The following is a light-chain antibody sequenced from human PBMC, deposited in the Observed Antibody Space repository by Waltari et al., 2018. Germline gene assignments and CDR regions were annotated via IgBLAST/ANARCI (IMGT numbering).Light chain of an antibody. CDR1: QSISTY. Sequence: DIQMTQSPSSLSASVGDRVTITCRASQSISTYLNWYQQRPGKAPRLLIYGASSLQSGVPSRFSGIGSGTDFTLTISSLQPEDFATYYCQQTYTTPWTFGQGTKVEIK. CDR3: QQTYTTPWT. V-gene: IGKV1-39*01. J-gene: IGKJ1*01. CDR2: GAS.